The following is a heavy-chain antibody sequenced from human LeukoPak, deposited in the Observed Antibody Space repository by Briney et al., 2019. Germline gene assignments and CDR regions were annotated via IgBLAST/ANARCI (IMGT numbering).Heavy chain of an antibody. D-gene: IGHD6-19*01. CDR2: IYYSGST. CDR3: ARGSAVARQYYYYYMDV. Sequence: PSETLSLTCTVSGGSISSYYWSWIRQPPGKGLEWIGYIYYSGSTNYNPSLKSRVTISVDTSKNQLSLKLSSVTAADTAVYYCARGSAVARQYYYYYMDVWGKGTTVTVSS. V-gene: IGHV4-59*12. CDR1: GGSISSYY. J-gene: IGHJ6*03.